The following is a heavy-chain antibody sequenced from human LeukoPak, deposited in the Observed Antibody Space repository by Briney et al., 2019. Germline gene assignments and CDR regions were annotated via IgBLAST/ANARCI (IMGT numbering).Heavy chain of an antibody. V-gene: IGHV1-69*05. D-gene: IGHD1-26*01. CDR1: GYTFTGYC. Sequence: GASVKVSCKASGYTFTGYCMHWVRQAPGQGGEGMGGIIPIFGTANYAQKFQGRVTITTDESTSTAYMELSSLRSEDTAVYYCARVWETIVGAPGAFDIWGQGTMVTVSS. CDR3: ARVWETIVGAPGAFDI. CDR2: IIPIFGTA. J-gene: IGHJ3*02.